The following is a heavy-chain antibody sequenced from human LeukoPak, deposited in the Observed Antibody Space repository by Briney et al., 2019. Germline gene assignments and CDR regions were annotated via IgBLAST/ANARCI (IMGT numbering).Heavy chain of an antibody. CDR2: IYYSGST. CDR1: GGSISSSSYY. D-gene: IGHD6-13*01. V-gene: IGHV4-39*07. Sequence: SETLSLTCTVSGGSISSSSYYWGWIRQPPGKGLEWIGSIYYSGSTYYNPSLKSRVTISVDTSKNQFSLKLSSVTAADTAVYYCARISSWYLGNWFDPWGQGTLVTVSS. J-gene: IGHJ5*02. CDR3: ARISSWYLGNWFDP.